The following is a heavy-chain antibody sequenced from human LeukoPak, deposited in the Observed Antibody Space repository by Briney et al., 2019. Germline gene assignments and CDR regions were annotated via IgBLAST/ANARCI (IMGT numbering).Heavy chain of an antibody. Sequence: SETLSLTCAVYGGSFSGYYWSWIRQPPGKGLEWIWEINHSGSTNYNPSLKSRVAISVDTSKNQFSLKLSSVTAADTAVYYCARGRIVVVPAATYYYGSGTLFDYWGQGTLVTVSS. CDR3: ARGRIVVVPAATYYYGSGTLFDY. V-gene: IGHV4-34*01. CDR1: GGSFSGYY. D-gene: IGHD2-2*01. J-gene: IGHJ4*02. CDR2: INHSGST.